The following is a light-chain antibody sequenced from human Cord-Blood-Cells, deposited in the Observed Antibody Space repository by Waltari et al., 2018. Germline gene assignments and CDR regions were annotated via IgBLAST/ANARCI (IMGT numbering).Light chain of an antibody. CDR3: QQSYSTLT. CDR2: AAS. V-gene: IGKV1-39*01. CDR1: QSISSY. Sequence: DIQMTQSPSSLSASVGDRVTITCRASQSISSYLNWYQQKPGKDPNLLIYAASSLQSGVPSRFSGSGSGTDFTLTISSLQPEDFATYYCQQSYSTLTFGGGTKVEIK. J-gene: IGKJ4*01.